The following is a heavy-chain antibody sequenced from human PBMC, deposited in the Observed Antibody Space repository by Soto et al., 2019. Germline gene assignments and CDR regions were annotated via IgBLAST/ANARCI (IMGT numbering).Heavy chain of an antibody. D-gene: IGHD1-26*01. CDR3: AKGRGGSYGGDAFDY. CDR2: ISWNSGRT. V-gene: IGHV3-9*01. J-gene: IGHJ4*02. CDR1: GFTYDDYD. Sequence: EVQLVESGGGLVQPGRSLRLSCAASGFTYDDYDMHWVRQAPGKGLEWVSAISWNSGRTAYADSVKGRFTISRDNAKNSLYVQMKSLRAEDRALYHGAKGRGGSYGGDAFDYWGQGTLVTVSS.